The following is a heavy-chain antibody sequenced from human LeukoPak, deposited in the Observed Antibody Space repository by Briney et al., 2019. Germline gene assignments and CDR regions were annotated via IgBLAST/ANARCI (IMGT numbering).Heavy chain of an antibody. CDR1: GGSISSYY. Sequence: PSETLSLTCTVSGGSISSYYWSWIRQPPGKGLEWIGYIYYSGSTNYNPSLKSRVTISVDTSKNQFSLKLSSVTAADTAVYYCARRAGENSSSWYFDYWGQGTLVTVSS. CDR3: ARRAGENSSSWYFDY. V-gene: IGHV4-59*08. D-gene: IGHD6-6*01. CDR2: IYYSGST. J-gene: IGHJ4*02.